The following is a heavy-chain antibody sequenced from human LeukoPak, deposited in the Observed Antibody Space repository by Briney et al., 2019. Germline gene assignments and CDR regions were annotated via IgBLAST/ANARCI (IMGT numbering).Heavy chain of an antibody. V-gene: IGHV3-7*01. J-gene: IGHJ5*02. CDR3: ASDEGWFDP. Sequence: GGSLRLSCAASGFTFRRSAIHWVRQAPGKGLEWVANIKQNGSEKYYVDSVKGRFTISRDNAKNSLYLQMNSLRAEDTAVYYCASDEGWFDPWAREPWSPSPQ. CDR2: IKQNGSEK. CDR1: GFTFRRSA.